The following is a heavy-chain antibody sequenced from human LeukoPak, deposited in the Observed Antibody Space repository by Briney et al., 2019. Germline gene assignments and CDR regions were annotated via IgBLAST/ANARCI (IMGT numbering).Heavy chain of an antibody. CDR1: GYTFTSYG. D-gene: IGHD6-13*01. Sequence: ASVKVSCKASGYTFTSYGISWERQAPGQGLEWMGWISAYNGNTNYAQKLQGRVTMTTDTSTSTAYMELRSLRSDDTAVYYCAREIEHSSSWLYYYYYYGMDVWGQGTTVTVSS. J-gene: IGHJ6*02. CDR3: AREIEHSSSWLYYYYYYGMDV. CDR2: ISAYNGNT. V-gene: IGHV1-18*01.